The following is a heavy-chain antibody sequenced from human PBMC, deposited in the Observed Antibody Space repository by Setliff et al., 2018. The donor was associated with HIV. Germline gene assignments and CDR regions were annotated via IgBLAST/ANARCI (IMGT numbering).Heavy chain of an antibody. CDR2: IYYSGST. CDR3: AREDYYYYGMDV. Sequence: PSETLSLTCTVSGDSITSGGYSWTWIRQPPGKALEWIGYIYYSGSTKHNPSLKSRVTISVDTSKNQFSLKLSSVTAADTAVYYCAREDYYYYGMDVWGQGTTVTVSS. V-gene: IGHV4-61*08. J-gene: IGHJ6*02. CDR1: GDSITSGGYS.